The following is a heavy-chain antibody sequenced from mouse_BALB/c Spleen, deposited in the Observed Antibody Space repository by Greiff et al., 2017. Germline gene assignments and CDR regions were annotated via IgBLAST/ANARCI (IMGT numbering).Heavy chain of an antibody. CDR2: IDPETGGT. CDR3: TRGSYGKNFDV. Sequence: VQLQQSGAELVRPGASVTLSCKASGYTFTDYEMHWVKQTPVHGLEWIGAIDPETGGTAYNQKFKGKATLTADKSSSTAYMELRSLTSEDSAVYYCTRGSYGKNFDVWGAGTTVTVSS. D-gene: IGHD1-1*01. CDR1: GYTFTDYE. V-gene: IGHV1-15*01. J-gene: IGHJ1*01.